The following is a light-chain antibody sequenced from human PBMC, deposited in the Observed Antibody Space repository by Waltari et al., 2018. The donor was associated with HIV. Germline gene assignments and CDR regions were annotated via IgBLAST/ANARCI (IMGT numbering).Light chain of an antibody. Sequence: QSVLTQPPSASGTPGQRVTISCSGSRSNIGTNSVNWYQQLPGTAPKLLIYSNKQRASGGPDRCSGSKSGTSASLAISGLQSEDEADYFCAAWDDSLNGPVFGGGTKLTVL. CDR1: RSNIGTNS. CDR2: SNK. V-gene: IGLV1-44*01. CDR3: AAWDDSLNGPV. J-gene: IGLJ3*02.